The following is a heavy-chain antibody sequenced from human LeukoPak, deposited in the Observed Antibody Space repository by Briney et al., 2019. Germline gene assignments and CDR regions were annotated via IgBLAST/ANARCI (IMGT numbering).Heavy chain of an antibody. CDR1: GFAFSSYE. V-gene: IGHV3-48*03. CDR3: ARGDGGYYYGMDV. J-gene: IGHJ6*02. CDR2: ISPSDNTI. Sequence: GGSLRLSCAASGFAFSSYEMNWVRQAPGKGLEWLSYISPSDNTIKYADSVKGRFTISRDNAKMSLYLQMSSLRAEDTAVYYCARGDGGYYYGMDVWGQGTTVTVS.